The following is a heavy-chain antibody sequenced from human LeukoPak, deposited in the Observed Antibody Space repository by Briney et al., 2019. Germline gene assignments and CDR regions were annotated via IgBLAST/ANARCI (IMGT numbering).Heavy chain of an antibody. CDR2: INSDGSST. Sequence: PGGSLRLSCAASRFTFSSYGMTWVRQAPGKGLEWVSRINSDGSSTSYADSVKGRFTISRDNAKNTLYLQMNSLRAEDTAVYYCARAVRGYYYYGMDVWGQGTTVTVSS. CDR3: ARAVRGYYYYGMDV. V-gene: IGHV3-74*01. J-gene: IGHJ6*02. CDR1: RFTFSSYG.